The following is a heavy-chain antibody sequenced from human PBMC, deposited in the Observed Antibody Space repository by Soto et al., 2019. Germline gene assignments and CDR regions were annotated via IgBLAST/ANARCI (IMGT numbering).Heavy chain of an antibody. Sequence: SVKVSCKASGYTFTNYAIRWVRQAPGQRLEWMGWINADNGNTKYSQKFQGRVSIIRDTFASTPYMQLSSLRSEDTAVYYCARDFSGRSYFFDYWGQGTLVTVSS. CDR3: ARDFSGRSYFFDY. CDR1: GYTFTNYA. J-gene: IGHJ4*02. D-gene: IGHD3-10*01. CDR2: INADNGNT. V-gene: IGHV1-3*01.